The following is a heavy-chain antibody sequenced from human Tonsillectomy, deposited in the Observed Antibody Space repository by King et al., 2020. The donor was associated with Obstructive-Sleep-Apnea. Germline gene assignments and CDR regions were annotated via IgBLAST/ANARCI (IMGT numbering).Heavy chain of an antibody. CDR2: IYPGDSDT. J-gene: IGHJ4*02. CDR3: ARQVPHCGSGSYYDY. V-gene: IGHV5-51*01. CDR1: GDSFTSYW. Sequence: QLVQSGAEVKKPGESLKISCKGSGDSFTSYWIGWVRQMPGKGLEWMGIIYPGDSDTRYRPSFQGQVTISVDKSINTAHLQWSSLKASDTAMYYCARQVPHCGSGSYYDYWGQGTLVTVSS. D-gene: IGHD3-10*01.